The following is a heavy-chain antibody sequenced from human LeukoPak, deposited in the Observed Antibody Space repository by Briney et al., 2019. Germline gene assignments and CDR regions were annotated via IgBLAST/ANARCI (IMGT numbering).Heavy chain of an antibody. CDR1: GYSIISGYY. CDR2: VYHSGST. CDR3: ARVRGLIAVAGTVFDY. J-gene: IGHJ4*02. D-gene: IGHD6-19*01. V-gene: IGHV4-38-2*02. Sequence: SETLSLTCTVSGYSIISGYYWGWIRQPPGKGLEWIGSVYHSGSTYYNPSLKSRVTISVDTSKNQFSLKLSSVTAADTAVYYCARVRGLIAVAGTVFDYWGQGTLVTVSS.